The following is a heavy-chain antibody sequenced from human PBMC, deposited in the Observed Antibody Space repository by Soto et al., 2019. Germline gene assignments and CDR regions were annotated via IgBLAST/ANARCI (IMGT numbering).Heavy chain of an antibody. CDR2: IYYTGTT. J-gene: IGHJ4*02. CDR3: ARVYSSGRIKQFDY. D-gene: IGHD6-19*01. V-gene: IGHV4-59*01. CDR1: GGSIISYY. Sequence: PSETLSLTCTVSGGSIISYYWSWIRQPPGKGLEWIGYIYYTGTTNYNPSLKSRVTISVDTSKNQFSLKLSSVTAADTAVYYCARVYSSGRIKQFDYWGQGTLVTVSS.